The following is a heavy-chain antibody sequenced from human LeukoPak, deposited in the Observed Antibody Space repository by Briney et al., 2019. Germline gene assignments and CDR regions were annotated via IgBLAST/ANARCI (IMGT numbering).Heavy chain of an antibody. Sequence: LSLTCTVSGGSISSSSYYWGWIRQPPGKGLEWVAVISYDGSNKYYADSVKGRFTISRDNAQNSLYLQMNSLRVEDTAVYYCARVIENAWGQGTLVTVSS. V-gene: IGHV3-30*03. CDR3: ARVIENA. J-gene: IGHJ5*02. CDR2: ISYDGSNK. D-gene: IGHD2/OR15-2a*01. CDR1: GGSISSSS.